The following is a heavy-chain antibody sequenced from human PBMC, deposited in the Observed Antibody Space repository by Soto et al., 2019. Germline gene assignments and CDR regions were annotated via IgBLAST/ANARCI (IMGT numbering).Heavy chain of an antibody. CDR2: IIPIFGTA. CDR1: GGTFSSYA. J-gene: IGHJ4*02. CDR3: ASPGPSITGTWTFDY. Sequence: SVKVSCKASGGTFSSYAMSWVRQAPGQGLEWMGGIIPIFGTANYAQKFQGRVTITADESTSTAYMELSSLRSEDTAVYYCASPGPSITGTWTFDYWGQGTLVTVSS. V-gene: IGHV1-69*13. D-gene: IGHD1-20*01.